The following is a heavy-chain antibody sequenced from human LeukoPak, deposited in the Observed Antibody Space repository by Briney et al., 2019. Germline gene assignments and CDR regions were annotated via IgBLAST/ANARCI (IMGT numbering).Heavy chain of an antibody. CDR3: ARHVELSSSEAFDI. CDR1: RGSISRYY. D-gene: IGHD6-13*01. CDR2: IYYSGST. Sequence: PSETLSLTCTVSRGSISRYYWSWIRQPPGKGLEWIGYIYYSGSTSYNPSLKSRVTISVDTSKNQFSLKLSSVTAADTAVYYCARHVELSSSEAFDIRGQGTMVTVSS. J-gene: IGHJ3*02. V-gene: IGHV4-59*08.